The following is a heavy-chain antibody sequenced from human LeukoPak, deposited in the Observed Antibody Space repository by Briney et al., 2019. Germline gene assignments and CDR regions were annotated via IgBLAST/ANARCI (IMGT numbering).Heavy chain of an antibody. Sequence: SETLSLTCAVYGGSFSGYYWSWIRQPPGKGLEGIGEINHSGSTNYNPSLKSRVTISVDTSKNQFSLKLSSVTAADTAVYYCARVGAIAVAGIFSDYWGQGTLVTVSS. D-gene: IGHD6-19*01. CDR1: GGSFSGYY. CDR3: ARVGAIAVAGIFSDY. V-gene: IGHV4-34*01. J-gene: IGHJ4*02. CDR2: INHSGST.